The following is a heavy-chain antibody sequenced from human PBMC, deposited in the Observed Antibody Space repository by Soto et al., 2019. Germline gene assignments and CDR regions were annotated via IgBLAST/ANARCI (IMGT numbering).Heavy chain of an antibody. Sequence: ASVKVSCKVSGYTLTELSMHWVRQAPGKGLEWMGGFDPEDGETIYAQKFQGRVTMTEDTSTDTAYMELSSLRSEDTAVYYCATAHPSYYGSGSRLDYWGQGALVTSPQ. CDR1: GYTLTELS. D-gene: IGHD3-10*01. CDR3: ATAHPSYYGSGSRLDY. V-gene: IGHV1-24*01. CDR2: FDPEDGET. J-gene: IGHJ4*02.